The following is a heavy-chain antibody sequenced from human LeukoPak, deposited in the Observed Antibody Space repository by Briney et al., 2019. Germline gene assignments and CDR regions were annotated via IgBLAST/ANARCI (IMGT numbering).Heavy chain of an antibody. J-gene: IGHJ6*03. D-gene: IGHD2-2*01. CDR2: INHSGST. V-gene: IGHV4-34*01. CDR3: ARLSRPYIVVVPAAKSQGRYYYMDV. Sequence: PSETLSLTCAVYGGSFSGYYWSWIRQPPGKGLEWIGEINHSGSTNYNPSLKSRVTISVDTSKNQFSLKLSSVTAADTAVYYCARLSRPYIVVVPAAKSQGRYYYMDVWGKGTTVIVSS. CDR1: GGSFSGYY.